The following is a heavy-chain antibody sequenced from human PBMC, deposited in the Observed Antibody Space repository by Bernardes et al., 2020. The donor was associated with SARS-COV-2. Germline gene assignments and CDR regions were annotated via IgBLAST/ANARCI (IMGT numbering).Heavy chain of an antibody. V-gene: IGHV4-38-2*01. CDR3: ARHKIYCSGGSCYSGWFDP. J-gene: IGHJ5*02. Sequence: SETLSLTRAVSGYSISSGYYWGWIRPPPGRTLEWIGSIYRSGQTYYNPSLKSRVTISVDMSKNQLSLKLSSVTAADTAVYYCARHKIYCSGGSCYSGWFDPWGQGTLVTVSS. D-gene: IGHD2-15*01. CDR2: IYRSGQT. CDR1: GYSISSGYY.